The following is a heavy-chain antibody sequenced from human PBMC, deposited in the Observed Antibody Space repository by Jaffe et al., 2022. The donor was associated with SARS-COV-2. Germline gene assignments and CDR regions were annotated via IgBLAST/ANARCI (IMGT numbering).Heavy chain of an antibody. CDR2: IYYSGNT. V-gene: IGHV4-39*01. D-gene: IGHD1-26*01. J-gene: IGHJ4*02. Sequence: QLQLQESGPGLVKPSETLSLTCTVSGASIGSRSYYWGWIRQPPGKGLEWIGSIYYSGNTYYNPSLKSRVAISVDTSKTQFSLKLSSVTAADTAVYYCARLSWMGDYYFDYWGQGTRVTVSS. CDR1: GASIGSRSYY. CDR3: ARLSWMGDYYFDY.